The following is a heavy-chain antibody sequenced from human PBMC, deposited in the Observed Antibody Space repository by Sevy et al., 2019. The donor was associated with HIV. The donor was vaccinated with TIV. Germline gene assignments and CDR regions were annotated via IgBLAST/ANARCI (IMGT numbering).Heavy chain of an antibody. J-gene: IGHJ5*02. CDR1: GYSFTSYW. CDR2: IYPGDSDT. CDR3: ARHNAVGATPVDP. D-gene: IGHD1-26*01. Sequence: GESLKISCKGSGYSFTSYWIGWVRQMPGKDLEWMGIIYPGDSDTRYSPSFQGQVTISADKSISTAYLQWSSLKASDTAMYYCARHNAVGATPVDPWGQGTLVTVSS. V-gene: IGHV5-51*01.